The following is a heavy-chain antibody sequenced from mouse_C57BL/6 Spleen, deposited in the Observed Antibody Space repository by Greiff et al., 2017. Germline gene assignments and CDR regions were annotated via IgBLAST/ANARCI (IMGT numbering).Heavy chain of an antibody. Sequence: QVQLQQSGAELVKPGASVKISCKASGYAFSSYWMNWVKQRPGKGLEWIGQIYPGDGDTNYNGKFKGKATLTADKSSSTAYMQLSSLTSEDSAVYFCTRKSSITTVVATPWAMDYWGQGTSVTVSS. V-gene: IGHV1-80*01. J-gene: IGHJ4*01. CDR3: TRKSSITTVVATPWAMDY. CDR2: IYPGDGDT. D-gene: IGHD1-1*01. CDR1: GYAFSSYW.